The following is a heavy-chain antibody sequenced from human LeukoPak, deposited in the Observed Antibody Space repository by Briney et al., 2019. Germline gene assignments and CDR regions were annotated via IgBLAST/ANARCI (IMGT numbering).Heavy chain of an antibody. CDR3: ARDERITDDFWSGSWFDP. Sequence: GASVKVSSKASGYTYTGYDITWVRQAPGQGLEWMGWMNPNSGNTGHAQKFQGRVTMTRNTSMATAYMELSSLRSEDTAVYYCARDERITDDFWSGSWFDPWGQGTLVTVSS. V-gene: IGHV1-8*01. J-gene: IGHJ5*02. D-gene: IGHD3-3*01. CDR2: MNPNSGNT. CDR1: GYTYTGYD.